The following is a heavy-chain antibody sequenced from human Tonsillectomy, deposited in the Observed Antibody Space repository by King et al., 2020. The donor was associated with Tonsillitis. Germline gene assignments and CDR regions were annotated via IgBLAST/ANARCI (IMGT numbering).Heavy chain of an antibody. CDR3: ASIHSDYGGYWYHDL. J-gene: IGHJ2*01. V-gene: IGHV4-39*01. CDR2: IYYSGTT. Sequence: QLQESGPGLVKPPETLSLTCTVSGGSISSSSYYWGWIRQPPGKGLEWIGSIYYSGTTYYNPSLKSRVTISVDTSKNQFSLKLSSVTAADTAVYHCASIHSDYGGYWYHDLWGRGTLVTVSS. D-gene: IGHD4-23*01. CDR1: GGSISSSSYY.